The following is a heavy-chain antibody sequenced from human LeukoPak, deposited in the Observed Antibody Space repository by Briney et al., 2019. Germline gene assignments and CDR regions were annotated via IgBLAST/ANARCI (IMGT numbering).Heavy chain of an antibody. CDR2: IIPIFGTA. D-gene: IGHD3-22*01. CDR3: ARDGEYYYDSSGYYPGYSWFDP. V-gene: IGHV1-69*05. CDR1: VCTFSSYA. Sequence: SSVKVSCKASVCTFSSYAISWVRQAPGQGLEWMGGIIPIFGTANYAQKFQGRVTITTDVSRSTDYMQLSSLRSEDTAVYHCARDGEYYYDSSGYYPGYSWFDPWGQGTLVTVSS. J-gene: IGHJ5*02.